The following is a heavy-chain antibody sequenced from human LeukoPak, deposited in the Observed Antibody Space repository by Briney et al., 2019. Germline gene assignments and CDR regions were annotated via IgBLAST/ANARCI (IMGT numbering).Heavy chain of an antibody. V-gene: IGHV3-23*01. CDR3: ARDLHYYVATDV. CDR2: IGSDNKS. D-gene: IGHD3-10*02. J-gene: IGHJ6*02. Sequence: GGSLRLSCEASGFTFSAYAMTWVRQAPGKGLEWVSSIGSDNKSHYSESVKGRFAISRDNSKSIVFLQLNSLRAEDTALCYCARDLHYYVATDVWGQGTTVYVSS. CDR1: GFTFSAYA.